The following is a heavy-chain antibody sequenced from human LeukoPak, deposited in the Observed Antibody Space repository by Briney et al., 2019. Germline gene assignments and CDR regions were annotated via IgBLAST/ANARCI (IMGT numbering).Heavy chain of an antibody. J-gene: IGHJ4*02. CDR3: AKTHSYFPPYFDY. Sequence: SETLSLTCAVSGGSISSGGYSWSWIRQPPGKGLEWIGYIYYSGSTYYNPSLKSRVTISVDTSKNQFSLKLSSVTAADTAMYYCAKTHSYFPPYFDYWGQGTLVIVSS. CDR2: IYYSGST. CDR1: GGSISSGGYS. V-gene: IGHV4-30-4*07. D-gene: IGHD2/OR15-2a*01.